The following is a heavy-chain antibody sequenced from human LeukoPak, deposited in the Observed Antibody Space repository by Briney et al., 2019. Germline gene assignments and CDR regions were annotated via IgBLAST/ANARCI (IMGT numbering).Heavy chain of an antibody. V-gene: IGHV4-4*09. D-gene: IGHD2-15*01. CDR1: GDGISDIY. CDR2: IHTSGST. J-gene: IGHJ5*02. CDR3: AKLVYSLDGSGHNWFDP. Sequence: SETLSLTCAVSGDGISDIYWSWIRQPPGKGLEWIGFIHTSGSTYYIPSLTSRVTMSVDTSKNQFSLKLSSVTAADTAGYYCAKLVYSLDGSGHNWFDPWGQGALVTVSS.